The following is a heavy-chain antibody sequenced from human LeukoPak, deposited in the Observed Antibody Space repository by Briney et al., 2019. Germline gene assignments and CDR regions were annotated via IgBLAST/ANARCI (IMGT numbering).Heavy chain of an antibody. CDR1: GGSISSYY. J-gene: IGHJ3*02. CDR3: ARGSAARQAFDI. D-gene: IGHD6-6*01. V-gene: IGHV4-59*01. Sequence: SETLSLTCTVSGGSISSYYWSWIRQPPGEGLEWIGYIYYSGSTNYNPSLKSRVTISVDTSRNQFSLKLSSVTAADTAVYYCARGSAARQAFDIWGQGTMVTVSS. CDR2: IYYSGST.